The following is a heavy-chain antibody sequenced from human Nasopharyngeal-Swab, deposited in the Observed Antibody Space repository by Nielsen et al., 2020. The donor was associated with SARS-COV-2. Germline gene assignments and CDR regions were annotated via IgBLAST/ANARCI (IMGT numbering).Heavy chain of an antibody. CDR2: IYSTEIT. CDR3: ARVGYCSSPSCYEMTI. CDR1: GGSIVSHY. V-gene: IGHV4-59*11. D-gene: IGHD2-2*01. Sequence: SETLSLTCTVSGGSIVSHYWHWIRLSPGKGLEWIGYIYSTEITKYNPSLGSRVTISVDTSKNQFSLKLSSVTAADTAVYYCARVGYCSSPSCYEMTIWGQGTLVTVSS. J-gene: IGHJ4*02.